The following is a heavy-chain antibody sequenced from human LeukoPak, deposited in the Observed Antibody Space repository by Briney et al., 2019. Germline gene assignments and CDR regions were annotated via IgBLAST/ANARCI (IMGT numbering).Heavy chain of an antibody. CDR3: ARDFTIFRLTSYFGY. D-gene: IGHD3-3*01. CDR2: INAGNGNT. Sequence: PLASVKVSCKASGYTFTSYYMHWVRQAPGQRLEWMGWINAGNGNTKYSQKFQGRVTITRDTSASTTYMELSSLRSEDTAVYYCARDFTIFRLTSYFGYWGQGTLVTVSS. V-gene: IGHV1-3*01. CDR1: GYTFTSYY. J-gene: IGHJ4*02.